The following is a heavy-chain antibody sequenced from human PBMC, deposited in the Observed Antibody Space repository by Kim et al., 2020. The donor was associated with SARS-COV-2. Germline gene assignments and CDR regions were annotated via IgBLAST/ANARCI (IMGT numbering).Heavy chain of an antibody. V-gene: IGHV5-51*01. CDR3: ATKTTVTTPPKYYYYGMDV. CDR1: GYSFTSYW. J-gene: IGHJ6*02. Sequence: GESLKISCKGSGYSFTSYWIGWVRQMPGKGLEWMGIIYPGDSDTRYSPSFQGQVTISADKSISTAYLQWSSLKASDTAMYYCATKTTVTTPPKYYYYGMDVWGQGTTVTVSS. D-gene: IGHD4-17*01. CDR2: IYPGDSDT.